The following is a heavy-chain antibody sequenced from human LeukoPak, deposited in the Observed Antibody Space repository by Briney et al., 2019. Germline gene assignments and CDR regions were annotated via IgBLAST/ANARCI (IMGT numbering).Heavy chain of an antibody. Sequence: ASVKVSCKVSGYTLTELSMHWVRQAPGKGLEWMGGFDPEDGETIYAQKFQGRVTMTEDTSTDTAHMELSSLRSEDTAVYYCATEFARPPTYGMDVWGQGTTVTVSS. CDR3: ATEFARPPTYGMDV. CDR2: FDPEDGET. CDR1: GYTLTELS. J-gene: IGHJ6*02. D-gene: IGHD1-26*01. V-gene: IGHV1-24*01.